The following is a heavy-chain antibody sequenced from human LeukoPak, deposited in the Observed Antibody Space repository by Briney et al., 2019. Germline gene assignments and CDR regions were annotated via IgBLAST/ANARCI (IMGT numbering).Heavy chain of an antibody. CDR3: ARDAWVASRAGGYVI. D-gene: IGHD5-12*01. CDR1: GGSISSGDYY. Sequence: PSQTLSLTCTVSGGSISSGDYYWGWIRQPPGKGLEWVGYIYYSRSTYYNPSLKSRVTISVDTSKNQFSLKLSSVTAADTAVYYCARDAWVASRAGGYVIWGQGTLVTVSS. CDR2: IYYSRST. J-gene: IGHJ4*02. V-gene: IGHV4-30-4*08.